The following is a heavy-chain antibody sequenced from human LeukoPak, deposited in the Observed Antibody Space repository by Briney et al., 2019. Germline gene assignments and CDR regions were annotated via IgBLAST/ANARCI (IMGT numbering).Heavy chain of an antibody. CDR3: ARDRSIAARVGFDY. V-gene: IGHV1-69*05. CDR1: GGTFSSYA. Sequence: ASVKVSCKASGGTFSSYAISWVRQAPGQGLEWMGGIIPIFGTANYAQKFQGRVTITTDEYTSTAYMELSSLRSEDTAVYYCARDRSIAARVGFDYWGQGTLVTVSS. CDR2: IIPIFGTA. J-gene: IGHJ4*02. D-gene: IGHD6-6*01.